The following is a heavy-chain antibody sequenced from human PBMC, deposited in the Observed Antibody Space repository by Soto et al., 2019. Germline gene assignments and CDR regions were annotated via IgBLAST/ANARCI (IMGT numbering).Heavy chain of an antibody. V-gene: IGHV3-21*04. CDR2: ISSSSSYI. Sequence: VGSLRLSCAASGFTFSTYSMNWVRQAPGKGLEWVSSISSSSSYIHYADSVKGRFTISRDNAKNSLYLQMSSLRAEDTAVYYCAKELRWAPGADFDYWGQGTLVTVSS. CDR1: GFTFSTYS. CDR3: AKELRWAPGADFDY. D-gene: IGHD4-17*01. J-gene: IGHJ4*02.